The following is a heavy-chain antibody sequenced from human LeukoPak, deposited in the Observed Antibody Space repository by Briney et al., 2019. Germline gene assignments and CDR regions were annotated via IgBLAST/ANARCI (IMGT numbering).Heavy chain of an antibody. D-gene: IGHD1-14*01. J-gene: IGHJ3*02. Sequence: TGGSLRLSCAASGFTFSSYDMHWVRQATGKGLEWVSAIGTAGDTYYPSSVKGRFTISRENAKNSLYLQMNSLRAGDTAVYYCARELNRGGAFDIWGQGTMVTVSS. CDR3: ARELNRGGAFDI. CDR2: IGTAGDT. V-gene: IGHV3-13*01. CDR1: GFTFSSYD.